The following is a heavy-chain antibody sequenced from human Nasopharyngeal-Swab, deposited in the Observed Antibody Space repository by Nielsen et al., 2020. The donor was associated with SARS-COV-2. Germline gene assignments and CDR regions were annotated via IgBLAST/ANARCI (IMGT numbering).Heavy chain of an antibody. V-gene: IGHV4-34*01. D-gene: IGHD3-3*01. Sequence: SETLSLTCAVYGGSSSGYYWSWIRQPPGKGLEWIGEINHSGSTNYNPSLKSRVTISVDTSKNQFSLKLSSVTAADTAVYYCARGPRTIFGVVIIGFDPWGQGTLVTVSS. CDR3: ARGPRTIFGVVIIGFDP. J-gene: IGHJ5*02. CDR1: GGSSSGYY. CDR2: INHSGST.